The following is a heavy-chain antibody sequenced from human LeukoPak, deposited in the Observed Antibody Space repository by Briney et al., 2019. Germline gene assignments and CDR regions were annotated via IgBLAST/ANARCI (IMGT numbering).Heavy chain of an antibody. D-gene: IGHD6-19*01. CDR3: ARDSALAQAVMFDY. J-gene: IGHJ4*02. CDR1: GGSFSGYY. Sequence: SETLSLTCAVYGGSFSGYYWGWIRQPPGKGLEWTGSIDHSGSTYYNPSLKSRITISVDTSKNQFSLKLSSVTAADTAVYYCARDSALAQAVMFDYWGQGTLVTVSS. CDR2: IDHSGST. V-gene: IGHV4-38-2*02.